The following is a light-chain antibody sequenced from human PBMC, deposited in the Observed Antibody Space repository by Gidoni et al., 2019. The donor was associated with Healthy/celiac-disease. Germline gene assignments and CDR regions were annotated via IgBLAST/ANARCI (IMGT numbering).Light chain of an antibody. CDR2: DAS. J-gene: IGKJ3*01. CDR1: QSVSSY. Sequence: EIVLTQSPATLSLSPGERATLSCRASQSVSSYLAWYQQKPGQAPRLLIYDASNRATGIPARFSGSGSGTDFTLTISSLEPEDFAVYYCQQRSNWPIFTFXPXTKVXIK. V-gene: IGKV3-11*01. CDR3: QQRSNWPIFT.